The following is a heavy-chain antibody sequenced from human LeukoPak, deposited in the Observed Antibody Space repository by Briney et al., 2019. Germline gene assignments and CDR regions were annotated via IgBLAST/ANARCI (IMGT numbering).Heavy chain of an antibody. V-gene: IGHV3-33*01. Sequence: GGALRLSCAASGFTFSSYGMHWVRQAPGKGLEWVAVIWYDGSNKYYADSVKGRFTISRDNSKNTLYLQMNSLRAEDTAVYYCARATGGYCSGGSCYSGYFQHWGQGTLVTVSS. CDR3: ARATGGYCSGGSCYSGYFQH. CDR1: GFTFSSYG. D-gene: IGHD2-15*01. CDR2: IWYDGSNK. J-gene: IGHJ1*01.